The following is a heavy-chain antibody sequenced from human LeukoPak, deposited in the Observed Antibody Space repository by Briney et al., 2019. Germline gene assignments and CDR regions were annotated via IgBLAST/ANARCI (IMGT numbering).Heavy chain of an antibody. CDR2: IYYSGST. Sequence: SETLSLTCAVSGGSIRNSSFYWGWIRQPPGKGLEWIGSIYYSGSTYYNPSLKSRVTISVDTSKNQFSLKLSSVTAADTAVYYCAISRYSGSYYAVDYWGQGALVTVSS. V-gene: IGHV4-39*01. CDR1: GGSIRNSSFY. CDR3: AISRYSGSYYAVDY. D-gene: IGHD1-26*01. J-gene: IGHJ4*02.